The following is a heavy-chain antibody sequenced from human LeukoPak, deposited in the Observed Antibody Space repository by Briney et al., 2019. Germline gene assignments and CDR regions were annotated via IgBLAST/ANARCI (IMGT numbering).Heavy chain of an antibody. CDR2: INHSGST. V-gene: IGHV4-34*01. Sequence: SETLSLTCAVYGGSFSGYYWSWIRQPPGKGLEWIGEINHSGSTNYNPSLKSRVTISVDTSKNQFSLKLSSVTAADTAVYYCARESSTNYYYYYGMDVWGQGTTVTVS. J-gene: IGHJ6*02. CDR1: GGSFSGYY. D-gene: IGHD2-2*01. CDR3: ARESSTNYYYYYGMDV.